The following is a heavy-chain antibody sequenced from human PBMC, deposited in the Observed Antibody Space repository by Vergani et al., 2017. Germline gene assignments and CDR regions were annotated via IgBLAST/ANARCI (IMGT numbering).Heavy chain of an antibody. Sequence: QVQLQQWGAGLLKPSETLSLTCAVYGGSFSGYYWSWIRQPPGKGLEWIGEINHSGSTNYNPSLKSRVTISVDTSKNQFSLKLSSVTAADTAVYYCARGGPQKRYCSSTSCYTMLYYFYYWGQGTLVTVSS. CDR3: ARGGPQKRYCSSTSCYTMLYYFYY. CDR1: GGSFSGYY. J-gene: IGHJ4*02. V-gene: IGHV4-34*01. CDR2: INHSGST. D-gene: IGHD2-2*02.